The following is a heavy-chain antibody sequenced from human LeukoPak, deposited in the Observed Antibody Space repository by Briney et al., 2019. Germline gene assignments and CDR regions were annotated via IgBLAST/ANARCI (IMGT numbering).Heavy chain of an antibody. V-gene: IGHV3-7*04. Sequence: GRSLRLSCAASGFTFSNSWMTWVRLAPGKGLEWVANIKQDGNEKYYVDSVKGRFTVSRDNAKNSLYLQMNSLRAEDTAVYYCARVYSDSSGIDYWGQGTLVTVSS. CDR1: GFTFSNSW. D-gene: IGHD3-22*01. CDR3: ARVYSDSSGIDY. J-gene: IGHJ4*02. CDR2: IKQDGNEK.